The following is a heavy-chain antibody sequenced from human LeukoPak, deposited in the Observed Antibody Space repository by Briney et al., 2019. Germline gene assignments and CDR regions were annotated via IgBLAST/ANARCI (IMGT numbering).Heavy chain of an antibody. D-gene: IGHD3-16*01. CDR1: GGSISSGDYY. CDR2: IYYSGST. CDR3: ARDIPTGPRTYVLPENFDY. Sequence: SQTLSLTCTVSGGSISSGDYYWSWIRQPPGKGLEWIGHIYYSGSTYYNPSLKSRVTISVDPSKNQFSLRLSSVTAADTAVYYCARDIPTGPRTYVLPENFDYWGQGTLVTVSS. J-gene: IGHJ4*02. V-gene: IGHV4-30-4*08.